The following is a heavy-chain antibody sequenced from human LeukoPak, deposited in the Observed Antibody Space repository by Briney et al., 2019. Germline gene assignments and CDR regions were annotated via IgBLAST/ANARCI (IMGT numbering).Heavy chain of an antibody. CDR3: ARGLGQTYYYYMDV. V-gene: IGHV4-61*02. CDR2: IYTSGST. J-gene: IGHJ6*03. D-gene: IGHD5-12*01. CDR1: GGSISSGSYY. Sequence: SQTLSLTCTVSGGSISSGSYYWSWIRQTAGKGLEWIGRIYTSGSTNYNPSLKSRVTISVDTSKNQFSLKLSSVTAADTAVYYCARGLGQTYYYYMDVWGKGTTVTVSS.